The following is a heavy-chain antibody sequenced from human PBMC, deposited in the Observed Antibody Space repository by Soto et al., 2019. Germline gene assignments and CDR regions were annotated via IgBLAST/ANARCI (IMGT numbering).Heavy chain of an antibody. Sequence: QPGGSLRLSCAASGFTFSSYAMHWVRQAPGKGLEWVAVISYDGSNKYYADSVKGRFTISRDNSKNTLYLQMNSLRAEDTAVYYCARDHGFDPWGQGTLVTVSS. CDR3: ARDHGFDP. J-gene: IGHJ5*02. CDR1: GFTFSSYA. V-gene: IGHV3-30-3*01. CDR2: ISYDGSNK.